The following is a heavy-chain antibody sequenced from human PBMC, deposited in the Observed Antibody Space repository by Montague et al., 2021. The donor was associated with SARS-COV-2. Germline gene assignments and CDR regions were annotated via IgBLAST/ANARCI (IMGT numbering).Heavy chain of an antibody. J-gene: IGHJ4*02. CDR3: AASGRRGYSNPFHH. CDR2: ISYSGST. D-gene: IGHD4-11*01. CDR1: GDSITSGGYF. V-gene: IGHV4-31*03. Sequence: TLSLTCTVSGDSITSGGYFWNWIRQHPGKGLEYIGAISYSGSTYYKPSLTSRVSISMDTSNNAFSLSLHSVTAADTAVYFCAASGRRGYSNPFHHCGRGSLVTVSS.